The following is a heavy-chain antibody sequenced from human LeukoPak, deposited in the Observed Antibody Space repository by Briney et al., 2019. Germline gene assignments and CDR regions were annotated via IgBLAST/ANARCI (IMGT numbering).Heavy chain of an antibody. CDR2: INHSGSA. D-gene: IGHD6-19*01. Sequence: SETLSLTCAVYGGSFSGYYWSWIRQPPGKGLEWIGEINHSGSANYNPSLKSRVTISVDTSKNQFSLKLSSVTAADTAVYYCARSVSSGRYYDYYYMDVWGKGTTVTVSS. CDR1: GGSFSGYY. CDR3: ARSVSSGRYYDYYYMDV. V-gene: IGHV4-34*01. J-gene: IGHJ6*03.